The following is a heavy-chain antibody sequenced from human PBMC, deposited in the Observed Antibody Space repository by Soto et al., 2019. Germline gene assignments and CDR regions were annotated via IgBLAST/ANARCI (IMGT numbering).Heavy chain of an antibody. Sequence: QITLKESGPTLVKPTQTLTLTCTFSGFSLDTSGVGVGWIRQAPGEALEWLGVIYWDDDQRYSPALRNRLTITKDTSKNQVVLTMTSMNPVDAGTYYCARRRIYNGYDSWGQGTLVTVSS. CDR2: IYWDDDQ. D-gene: IGHD5-12*01. J-gene: IGHJ4*02. V-gene: IGHV2-5*02. CDR1: GFSLDTSGVG. CDR3: ARRRIYNGYDS.